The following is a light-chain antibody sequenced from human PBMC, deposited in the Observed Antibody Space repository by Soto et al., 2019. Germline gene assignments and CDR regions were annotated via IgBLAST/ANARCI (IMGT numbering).Light chain of an antibody. Sequence: QSVLTQPASVSGSPGQSITIPCTGTSSDVGSSDLVSWYQHQPGKVPRLIIYEGTKRPAGVSNRFSGSKSGYTASLTISGLQAEDEADYYCSSYVRSAPVVFGGGTKLTVL. CDR2: EGT. J-gene: IGLJ2*01. CDR3: SSYVRSAPVV. V-gene: IGLV2-23*01. CDR1: SSDVGSSDL.